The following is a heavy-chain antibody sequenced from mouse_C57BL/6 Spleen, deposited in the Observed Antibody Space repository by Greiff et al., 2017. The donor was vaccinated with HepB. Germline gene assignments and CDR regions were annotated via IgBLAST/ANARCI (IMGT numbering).Heavy chain of an antibody. D-gene: IGHD1-1*01. CDR3: ARWYGSSYAYYFDY. CDR2: INYDGSST. J-gene: IGHJ2*01. Sequence: EVQLVESEGGLVQPGSSMKLSCTASGFTFSDYYMAWVRQVPEKGLEWVANINYDGSSTYYLDSLKSRFIISRDNAKNILYLQMSSLKSEDTATYYCARWYGSSYAYYFDYWGQGTTLTVSS. CDR1: GFTFSDYY. V-gene: IGHV5-16*01.